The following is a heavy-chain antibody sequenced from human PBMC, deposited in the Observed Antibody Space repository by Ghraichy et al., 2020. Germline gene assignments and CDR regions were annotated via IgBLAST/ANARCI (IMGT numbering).Heavy chain of an antibody. Sequence: SCAASGFSFSSYAMSWVRQAPGKGLEWVAAISGGGSSTYFADSVKGRFTISRDNSKNTLYLQMNSLRAEDTAVYYCAKCYTSGWYAVAPHYFDYWGQGSLVTVSS. CDR1: GFSFSSYA. CDR3: AKCYTSGWYAVAPHYFDY. V-gene: IGHV3-23*01. D-gene: IGHD6-19*01. J-gene: IGHJ4*02. CDR2: ISGGGSST.